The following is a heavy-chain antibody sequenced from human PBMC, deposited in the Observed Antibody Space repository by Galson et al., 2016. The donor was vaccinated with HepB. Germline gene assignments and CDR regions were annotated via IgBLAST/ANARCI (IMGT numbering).Heavy chain of an antibody. CDR1: GFTLSSFW. J-gene: IGHJ4*01. Sequence: SLRLSCAASGFTLSSFWMHWVRQAPGKGLVWVSRINSDGSSTGYADSVKGRFTTSRDNAKKSLYLQMSSLRAEDTAIYYCARDRTSRAAVDYWGHGTLVTVSS. CDR3: ARDRTSRAAVDY. D-gene: IGHD6-25*01. V-gene: IGHV3-74*01. CDR2: INSDGSST.